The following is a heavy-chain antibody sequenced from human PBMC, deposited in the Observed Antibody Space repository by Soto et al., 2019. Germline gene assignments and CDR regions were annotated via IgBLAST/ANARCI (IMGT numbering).Heavy chain of an antibody. J-gene: IGHJ4*02. CDR2: ISAHNGNT. Sequence: QVHLGQSGAEVKKPRASVKVSCKGSGYAFTTYGITWVRQAPGQGLEWMGWISAHNGNTNYAQQLQGRVTVTRDTSTTTASMELRSLRSDDTDVYYCARGRDGDYWGQGALVTVSS. CDR3: ARGRDGDY. V-gene: IGHV1-18*01. D-gene: IGHD6-6*01. CDR1: GYAFTTYG.